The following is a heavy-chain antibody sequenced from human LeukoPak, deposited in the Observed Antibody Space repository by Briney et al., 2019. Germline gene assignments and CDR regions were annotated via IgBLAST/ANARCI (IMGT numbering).Heavy chain of an antibody. J-gene: IGHJ6*03. Sequence: SETLSLTCTVSGGSISSSSYYWSWIRQPPGEGLGWIGNIYYSGSTNYNPSLKSRVTISVDTSNNQFSLKLSSVTAADTAVYYCTRGSIAYYYMDVWGKGTTVTISS. V-gene: IGHV4-61*01. CDR1: GGSISSSSYY. D-gene: IGHD3-22*01. CDR3: TRGSIAYYYMDV. CDR2: IYYSGST.